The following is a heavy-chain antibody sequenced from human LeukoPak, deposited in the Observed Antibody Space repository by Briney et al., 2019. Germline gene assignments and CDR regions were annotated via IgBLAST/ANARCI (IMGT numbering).Heavy chain of an antibody. Sequence: GGSVRLSCAASGFTFSCYSINWVRQAPGKGLEWVSSISSSGSYIYYADSVKGRFTISRDDAKNSLYLQMNSLRAEDTAVYYCARDPENWGQGTMDTVSS. CDR3: ARDPEN. CDR1: GFTFSCYS. V-gene: IGHV3-21*01. J-gene: IGHJ3*01. CDR2: ISSSGSYI.